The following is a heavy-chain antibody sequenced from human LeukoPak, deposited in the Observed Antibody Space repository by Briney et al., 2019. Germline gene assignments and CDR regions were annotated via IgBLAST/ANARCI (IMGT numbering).Heavy chain of an antibody. J-gene: IGHJ4*02. Sequence: GGSLRLSCAASGFTFSSYGMHWVRQAPGKGLEWVAVISYDGSNKYYADSVKGRFTISRDNSKNTLYLQMNSLRAEDTAVYYCAKDQGYSSGCPRNWGQGTLVTVSS. V-gene: IGHV3-30*18. CDR3: AKDQGYSSGCPRN. CDR2: ISYDGSNK. D-gene: IGHD6-19*01. CDR1: GFTFSSYG.